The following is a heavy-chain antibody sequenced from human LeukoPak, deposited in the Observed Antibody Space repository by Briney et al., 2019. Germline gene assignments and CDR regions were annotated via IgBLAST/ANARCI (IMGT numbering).Heavy chain of an antibody. D-gene: IGHD3-3*01. CDR2: TTHSGHT. J-gene: IGHJ4*02. CDR1: GGSFSDYY. V-gene: IGHV4-34*01. CDR3: AREIRAFDY. Sequence: SETLSLTCAVYGGSFSDYYWTWLRQTPGKGLEWIGQTTHSGHTDYNPSLQSRLTISVDTSKNQFSLHLNSVTPEDTALYYCAREIRAFDYWGRGTLVTVSS.